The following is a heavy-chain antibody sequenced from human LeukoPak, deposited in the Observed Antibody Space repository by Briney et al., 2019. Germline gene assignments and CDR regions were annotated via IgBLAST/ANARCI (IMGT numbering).Heavy chain of an antibody. V-gene: IGHV4-59*08. J-gene: IGHJ4*02. CDR2: IFDSGSP. D-gene: IGHD5-24*01. CDR3: AGHDENGYYFFDI. Sequence: SETLSLTCTVSGGSIGTYHWSWVRQPPGKGLEWIGYIFDSGSPNYRPALRSRVTISLDTSKNQLSLRLKSATAADTAIYYCAGHDENGYYFFDIWGQGTLVTVSS. CDR1: GGSIGTYH.